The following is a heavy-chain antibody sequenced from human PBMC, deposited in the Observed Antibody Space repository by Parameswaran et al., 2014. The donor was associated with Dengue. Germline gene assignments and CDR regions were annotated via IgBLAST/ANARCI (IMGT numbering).Heavy chain of an antibody. J-gene: IGHJ4*02. CDR2: FFPIFGTA. V-gene: IGHV1-69*01. D-gene: IGHD5-12*01. Sequence: SWVRQAPGQGPEWMGVFFPIFGTANYAQTFQDRLTITADESTTTAYMELTSLRTEDTAVYFCATTYGYSGYKQYSYFDYWGQGTLVTVSS. CDR3: ATTYGYSGYKQYSYFDY.